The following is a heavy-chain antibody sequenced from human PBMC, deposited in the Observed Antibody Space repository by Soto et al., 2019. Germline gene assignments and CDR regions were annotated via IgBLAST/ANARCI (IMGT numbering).Heavy chain of an antibody. D-gene: IGHD3-10*01. CDR1: GYTFTSYG. CDR2: ISVYNGDT. V-gene: IGHV1-18*04. Sequence: ASVKVSCKASGYTFTSYGIDWVRQAPGQGLEWMGWISVYNGDTNYAQKFQGRVTMTADTSTSTAYMELRNLRSDDTAVYYCARDRPWGYYSSGLFDPWGQGTQVTV. CDR3: ARDRPWGYYSSGLFDP. J-gene: IGHJ5*02.